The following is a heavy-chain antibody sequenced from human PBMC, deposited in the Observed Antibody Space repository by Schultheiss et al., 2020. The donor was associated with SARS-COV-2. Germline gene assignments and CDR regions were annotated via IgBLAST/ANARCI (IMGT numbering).Heavy chain of an antibody. CDR1: GFTVSSNY. D-gene: IGHD4-23*01. CDR3: ARAATVVKDYYYYGMDV. Sequence: GGSLRLSCAASGFTVSSNYMSWVRQAPGKGLEWVSYISSSGSTIYYADSVKGRFTISRDNAKNSLYLQMNSLRAEDTAVYYCARAATVVKDYYYYGMDVWGQGTTGTVSS. CDR2: ISSSGSTI. J-gene: IGHJ6*02. V-gene: IGHV3-11*04.